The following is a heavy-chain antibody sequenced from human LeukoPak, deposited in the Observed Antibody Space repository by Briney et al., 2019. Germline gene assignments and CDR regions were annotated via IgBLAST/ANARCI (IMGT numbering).Heavy chain of an antibody. CDR3: ARALTTSTTVTTGY. Sequence: GGSLRLSRAASGFTFSSYWMHWVRHAPGKGLVWVSRINSDGSSTNYADSVKGRFTISRDNAKNTLYLQMDSLRAEDTAVYYCARALTTSTTVTTGYWGQGILVTVSS. CDR1: GFTFSSYW. J-gene: IGHJ4*02. D-gene: IGHD4-17*01. CDR2: INSDGSST. V-gene: IGHV3-74*01.